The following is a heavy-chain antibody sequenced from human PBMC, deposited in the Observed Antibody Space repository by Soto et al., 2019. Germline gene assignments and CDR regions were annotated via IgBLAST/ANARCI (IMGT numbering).Heavy chain of an antibody. D-gene: IGHD6-13*01. J-gene: IGHJ6*02. V-gene: IGHV6-1*01. Sequence: PSQTLSLTCAISGDSVSSNSAAWNWIRQSPSRGLEWLGRTYYRSKWYNDYAVSVKSRITINPDTSKNQFSLQLNSVTPEDTAVYYCARDRFRGAAAVCYYYGMDVWGQGTTVTVSS. CDR2: TYYRSKWYN. CDR3: ARDRFRGAAAVCYYYGMDV. CDR1: GDSVSSNSAA.